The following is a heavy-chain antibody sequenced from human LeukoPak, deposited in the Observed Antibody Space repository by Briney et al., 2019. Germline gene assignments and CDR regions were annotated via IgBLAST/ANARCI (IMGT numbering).Heavy chain of an antibody. V-gene: IGHV4-4*07. CDR3: ARGPYSYDSSGAFDI. D-gene: IGHD3-22*01. CDR1: GGSINNYY. J-gene: IGHJ3*02. Sequence: SETLSLTCTVSGGSINNYYWSWIRQIAGKGMEWIGLIHTSGSTNYNPSLKSRVTMSVDTSKNQFSLKLSSVTAADTAVYFCARGPYSYDSSGAFDIWGQGTMVTVSS. CDR2: IHTSGST.